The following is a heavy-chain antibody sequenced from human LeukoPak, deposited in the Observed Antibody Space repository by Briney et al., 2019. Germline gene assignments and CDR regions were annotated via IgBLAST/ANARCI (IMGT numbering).Heavy chain of an antibody. J-gene: IGHJ4*02. CDR2: ISDSGGST. V-gene: IGHV3-23*01. CDR1: GFTFSSYA. D-gene: IGHD3-10*01. CDR3: AKDGTYYYGSGNFDY. Sequence: GGSLRLSCAASGFTFSSYAMSWVRQAPGKGLEWVSAISDSGGSTYYADSVKGRFTISRDNSKNTLYLQMNSLRAEDTAVYYCAKDGTYYYGSGNFDYWGQGTLVTVSS.